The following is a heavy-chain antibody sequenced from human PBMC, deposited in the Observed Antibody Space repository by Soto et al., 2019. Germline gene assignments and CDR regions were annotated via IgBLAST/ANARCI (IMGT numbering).Heavy chain of an antibody. CDR1: GFPFNDYY. CDR2: ISPKSTFR. Sequence: PGGSLRLSCATSGFPFNDYYMTWIRQAPGKGLEWLSHISPKSTFRNYADSVKGRFTISRDNTESSLFLQMNNLGVDDTAVYSCVRGGGGGLFEHWGQGVLVTVSS. V-gene: IGHV3-11*06. J-gene: IGHJ4*02. D-gene: IGHD2-21*01. CDR3: VRGGGGGLFEH.